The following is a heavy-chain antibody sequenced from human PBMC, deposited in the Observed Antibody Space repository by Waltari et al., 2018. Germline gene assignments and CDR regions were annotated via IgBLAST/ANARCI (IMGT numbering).Heavy chain of an antibody. D-gene: IGHD2-2*01. V-gene: IGHV1-3*01. CDR3: ARGACSSTSCYAYFDY. CDR2: INAGNGNT. J-gene: IGHJ4*02. CDR1: GYTFTSYA. Sequence: QVQLVQSGAEVKKPGASVKVSCKASGYTFTSYAMHWVRQAPGQRLEWMGWINAGNGNTKYSQKFQGRVTITRDTSASTAYMELSSLRSEDTAVYYCARGACSSTSCYAYFDYWGQGTLVTVSS.